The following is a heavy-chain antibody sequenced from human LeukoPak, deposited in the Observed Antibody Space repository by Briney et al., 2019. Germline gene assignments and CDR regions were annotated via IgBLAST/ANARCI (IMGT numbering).Heavy chain of an antibody. CDR3: ARHSSSVSIRFDP. Sequence: PSETLSLTCTASGVSISSYYWSWIRQPPGKGLEWIGYIYYSGSTNYNPSLKSRVTISVDTSKNQFSLKLSSVTAADTAVYYCARHSSSVSIRFDPWGQGTLVTVSS. V-gene: IGHV4-59*08. CDR2: IYYSGST. CDR1: GVSISSYY. J-gene: IGHJ5*02. D-gene: IGHD6-6*01.